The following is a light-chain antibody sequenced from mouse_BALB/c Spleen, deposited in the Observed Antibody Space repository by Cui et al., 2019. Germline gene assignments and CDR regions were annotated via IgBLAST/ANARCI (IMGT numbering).Light chain of an antibody. CDR1: TSVSY. V-gene: IGKV4-57*01. Sequence: HIVLTQSPAIMSASPGEKVTITCSASTSVSYMHCFQQKPGTSPKLWIYSTSNLTSAVPARFSGSGSGTSYSLTISRMEAEDAATYYCQQRSSYPLTFGSGTKLEIK. J-gene: IGKJ4*01. CDR2: STS. CDR3: QQRSSYPLT.